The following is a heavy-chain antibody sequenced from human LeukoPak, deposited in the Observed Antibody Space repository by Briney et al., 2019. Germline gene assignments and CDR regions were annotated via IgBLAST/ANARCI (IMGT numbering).Heavy chain of an antibody. D-gene: IGHD3-3*01. CDR2: IIPIFGTA. J-gene: IGHJ5*02. V-gene: IGHV1-69*05. CDR3: ARDPVPYYDFWSGYYSGVNWFDP. CDR1: GGTFSSYA. Sequence: ASVKVSCKASGGTFSSYAISWVRQAPGQGLEWMGGIIPIFGTANYAQKFQGRVTITTDESTSTAYMELSSLRSEDTAVYYCARDPVPYYDFWSGYYSGVNWFDPWGQGTLVTVSS.